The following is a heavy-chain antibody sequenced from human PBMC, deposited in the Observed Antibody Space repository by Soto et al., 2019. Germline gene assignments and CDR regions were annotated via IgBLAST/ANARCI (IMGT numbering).Heavy chain of an antibody. CDR3: ARGPRYDFWSGYGSYYYCYGMDV. Sequence: ASVKVSCKASGYTFTSYGISWVRQAPGQGLEWMGWISAYNGNTNYAQKLQGRVTMTTDTFTSTAYMELRSLRSDDTAVYYCARGPRYDFWSGYGSYYYCYGMDVWGQGTTVTVSS. V-gene: IGHV1-18*01. CDR1: GYTFTSYG. CDR2: ISAYNGNT. J-gene: IGHJ6*02. D-gene: IGHD3-3*01.